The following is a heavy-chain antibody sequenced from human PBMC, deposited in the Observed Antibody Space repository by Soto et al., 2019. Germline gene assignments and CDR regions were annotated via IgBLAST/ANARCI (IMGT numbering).Heavy chain of an antibody. V-gene: IGHV2-5*02. CDR1: GFSLSTSGVG. CDR2: IYWVDSK. D-gene: IGHD3-9*01. J-gene: IGHJ4*02. Sequence: QITLKESGPTLVRPTQTLTLTCAFSGFSLSTSGVGVGWIRQPPGKALEWLAVIYWVDSKHYSPSLRSRLTITKDTSKTQVLLTMTNLDPLDTGTYYCAHKGPEDWPLDYWGQGTLVTVSS. CDR3: AHKGPEDWPLDY.